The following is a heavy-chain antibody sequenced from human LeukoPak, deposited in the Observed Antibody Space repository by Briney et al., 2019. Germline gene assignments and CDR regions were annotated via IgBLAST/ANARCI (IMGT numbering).Heavy chain of an antibody. CDR1: RLTFSSYA. V-gene: IGHV3-23*01. CDR3: AKDLDTAMVMGDY. CDR2: ISGSGGST. J-gene: IGHJ4*02. Sequence: GGSLRLSCAASRLTFSSYAMSWARHAPGKGLEWVSAISGSGGSTYYADSVKGRFTISRDNSKNTLYLQMSSLRAEDTAVYYWAKDLDTAMVMGDYWGQGTLVTVSS. D-gene: IGHD5-18*01.